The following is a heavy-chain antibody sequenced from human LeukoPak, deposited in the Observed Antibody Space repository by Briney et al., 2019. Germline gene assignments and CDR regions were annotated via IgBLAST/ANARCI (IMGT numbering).Heavy chain of an antibody. CDR3: ARKNDAFDI. CDR1: GFTFSSYE. CDR2: ISSSGSTI. V-gene: IGHV3-48*03. J-gene: IGHJ3*02. Sequence: GGSLRLSCAASGFTFSSYEMNWVRQAPGKGLEWVSYISSSGSTIYYADSVKGRFTISRDNAKNSLYLQMNSLRAEDMAVYYCARKNDAFDIWGQGTMVTVSS.